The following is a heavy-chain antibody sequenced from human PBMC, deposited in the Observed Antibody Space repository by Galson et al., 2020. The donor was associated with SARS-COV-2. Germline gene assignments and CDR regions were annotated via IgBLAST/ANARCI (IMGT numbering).Heavy chain of an antibody. D-gene: IGHD3-3*01. CDR3: ARLIVPRYDFWSGYSVADSRAGYYYYHMDV. J-gene: IGHJ6*03. CDR1: GGSISSYY. V-gene: IGHV4-59*08. CDR2: IYYSGST. Sequence: SETLSLTCTVSGGSISSYYWSWIRQPPGKGLEWIGYIYYSGSTNYNPSLKSRVTISVDTSKNQFSLKLSSVTAADTAVYYCARLIVPRYDFWSGYSVADSRAGYYYYHMDVWGKGTTVTVSS.